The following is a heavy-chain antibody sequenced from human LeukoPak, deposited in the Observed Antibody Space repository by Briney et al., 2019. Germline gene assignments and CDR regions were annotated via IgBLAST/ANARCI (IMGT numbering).Heavy chain of an antibody. J-gene: IGHJ4*02. Sequence: ASVTVSCKASGYTFTPYFIHWVRQAPGQGLEGMGMINPSGGGTTYAQNFQGRVTMTRDTSTSTVYMDLSSLRSEDTALYYCARGENSGLFDYWGQGTLVTVSS. V-gene: IGHV1-46*01. CDR3: ARGENSGLFDY. CDR2: INPSGGGT. CDR1: GYTFTPYF. D-gene: IGHD3-10*01.